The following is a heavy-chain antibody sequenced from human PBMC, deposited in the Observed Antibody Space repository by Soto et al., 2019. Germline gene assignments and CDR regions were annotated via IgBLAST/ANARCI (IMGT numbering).Heavy chain of an antibody. CDR2: IILALGTP. V-gene: IGHV1-69*01. CDR1: GDSFTNYA. CDR3: GRYCTNTKCRGGYYLDL. J-gene: IGHJ5*02. D-gene: IGHD2-8*01. Sequence: QVLLVQSGAAMKQPGSSVSVSCRASGDSFTNYAFTWVRQAPGQGPEWLGGIILALGTPHYSQRFQGRLTITADESSSTVYMELGSLRLDDTAVYYCGRYCTNTKCRGGYYLDLWGQGTLLTVSS.